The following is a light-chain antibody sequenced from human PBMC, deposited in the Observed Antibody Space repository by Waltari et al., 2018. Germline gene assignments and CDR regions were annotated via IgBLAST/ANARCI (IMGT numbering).Light chain of an antibody. CDR3: QAYDSVRGSV. J-gene: IGLJ3*02. Sequence: SVLTQPPSVSGAPGQRVNIPCSGGNSNIGEHYDVHWYQQIPGRAPKVNDYRNTNRPAGYPDLFSGSNSSTSASRAISGLQSDDECDYYIQAYDSVRGSVFGGETKLTVL. V-gene: IGLV1-40*01. CDR1: NSNIGEHYD. CDR2: RNT.